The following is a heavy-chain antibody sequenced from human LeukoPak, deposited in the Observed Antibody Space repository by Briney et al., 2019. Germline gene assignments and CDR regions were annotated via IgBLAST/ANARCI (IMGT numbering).Heavy chain of an antibody. J-gene: IGHJ6*03. CDR1: GFTFDDYA. V-gene: IGHV3-23*01. CDR3: AKGGYGDHDYYYYYTDV. D-gene: IGHD4-17*01. Sequence: GGSLRLSCAASGFTFDDYAMHWVRQAPGKGLEWVSGISWNSVSTYYADSVKGRFTISRDNSKNTLYLQMNSLRAEDTAVYYCAKGGYGDHDYYYYYTDVWGKGTTVTVSS. CDR2: ISWNSVST.